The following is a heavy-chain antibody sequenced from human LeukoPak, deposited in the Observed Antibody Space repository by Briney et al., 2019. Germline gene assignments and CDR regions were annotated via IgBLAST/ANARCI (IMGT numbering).Heavy chain of an antibody. Sequence: GGSLRLSCAASGFTFSSYAMSWVRQAPGKGLEWVSAISGSGGSTYYADSGKGRFTISRDSSKDTLYLEMNSLRDEDTAVYYCAKGRYYSHSPGYFQHWGQGTLVTVSS. CDR2: ISGSGGST. CDR1: GFTFSSYA. D-gene: IGHD4-11*01. V-gene: IGHV3-23*01. CDR3: AKGRYYSHSPGYFQH. J-gene: IGHJ1*01.